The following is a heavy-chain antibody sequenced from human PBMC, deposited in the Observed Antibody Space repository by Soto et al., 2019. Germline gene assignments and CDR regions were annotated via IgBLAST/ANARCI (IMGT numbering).Heavy chain of an antibody. CDR2: ISDSGGLT. CDR1: GFAVSSHR. J-gene: IGHJ3*02. V-gene: IGHV3-23*01. Sequence: PGGSLRVSCAASGFAVSSHRMSWVRQSPERGLEWVSGISDSGGLTYNADSVKGRFTISRDNSKNPLYLQMNSLRAEDTALYSCARRAFGSSRSFDIWGQRTIVTVS. CDR3: ARRAFGSSRSFDI. D-gene: IGHD6-6*01.